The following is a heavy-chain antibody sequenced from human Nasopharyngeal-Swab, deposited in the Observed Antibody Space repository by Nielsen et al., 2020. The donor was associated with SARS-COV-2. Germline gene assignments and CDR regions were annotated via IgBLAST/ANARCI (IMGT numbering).Heavy chain of an antibody. CDR3: TSTYSSSSEGYFDY. CDR1: GFTFSGST. CDR2: IRSKANNYAT. Sequence: GESLKISCAVSGFTFSGSTMHWVRQASGKGLEWVGCIRSKANNYATAYAASVSGRFTISRDDSKNTAYLQMNSLKTEDTAVYYCTSTYSSSSEGYFDYWGQGTLVTVSS. V-gene: IGHV3-73*01. J-gene: IGHJ4*02. D-gene: IGHD6-6*01.